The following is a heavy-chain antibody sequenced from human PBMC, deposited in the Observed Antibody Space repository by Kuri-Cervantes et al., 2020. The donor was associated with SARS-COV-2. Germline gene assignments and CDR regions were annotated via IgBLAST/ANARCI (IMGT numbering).Heavy chain of an antibody. CDR3: ARDEQLGHYYYYYGMDV. V-gene: IGHV1-69*13. D-gene: IGHD6-13*01. CDR1: GGTFSSYA. CDR2: IIPIFGTA. Sequence: ASVKVSCKASGGTFSSYAISWVRQAPGQGLEWMGGIIPIFGTANYAQKFQGRVTITADESTSTAYMELSSLRSEDTAVYYCARDEQLGHYYYYYGMDVWGQGTTVTVSS. J-gene: IGHJ6*02.